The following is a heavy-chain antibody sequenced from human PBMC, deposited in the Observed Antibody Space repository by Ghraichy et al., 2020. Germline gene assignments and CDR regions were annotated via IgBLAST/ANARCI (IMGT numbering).Heavy chain of an antibody. D-gene: IGHD6-19*01. Sequence: GGSLRLSCAASGFTFSSYAMSWVRQAPGKGLEWVSVISGSGGSTYYADSVKGRFTISRDNSKNTLYLQMNSLRAEDTAVYYCAKVGMGYSSGWYDDAFDIWGQGTMVTVSS. V-gene: IGHV3-23*01. J-gene: IGHJ3*02. CDR3: AKVGMGYSSGWYDDAFDI. CDR1: GFTFSSYA. CDR2: ISGSGGST.